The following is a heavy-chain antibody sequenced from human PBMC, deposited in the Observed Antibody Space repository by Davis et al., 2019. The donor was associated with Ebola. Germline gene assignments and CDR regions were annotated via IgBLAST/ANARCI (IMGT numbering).Heavy chain of an antibody. V-gene: IGHV1-8*01. Sequence: ASVKVSCKASGYTFTSYDINWVRQATGQGLEWMGWMNPNSGNTGYAQKFQGRVTMTRNTSISTAYMELSSLRSEDTAVYYCARDFVVVAATGYYYGMDVWGQGTTVTVSS. D-gene: IGHD2-15*01. J-gene: IGHJ6*02. CDR3: ARDFVVVAATGYYYGMDV. CDR2: MNPNSGNT. CDR1: GYTFTSYD.